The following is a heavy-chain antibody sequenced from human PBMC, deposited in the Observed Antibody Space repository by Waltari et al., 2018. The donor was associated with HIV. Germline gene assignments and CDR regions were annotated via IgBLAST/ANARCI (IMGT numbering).Heavy chain of an antibody. CDR1: GYTFTNYW. CDR2: IYPGDADT. J-gene: IGHJ6*03. D-gene: IGHD2-8*01. V-gene: IGHV5-51*01. CDR3: ARRSPNRDDYYMDV. Sequence: EVQLVQSGAEVKKPGESLKISCKSSGYTFTNYWIGWVRQMPGKGLEWMGIIYPGDADTRYSPSFQGQVIISADKSISTAYLQWSSLKASDSAMYYCARRSPNRDDYYMDVWGKGTTVTVSS.